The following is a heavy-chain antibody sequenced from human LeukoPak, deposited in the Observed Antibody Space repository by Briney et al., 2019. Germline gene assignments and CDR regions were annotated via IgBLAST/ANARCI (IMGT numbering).Heavy chain of an antibody. Sequence: SETLSLTCAVYGGSFSGYYWSWIRQPPGKGLEWIGEINHSGSTNYNPSLKSRVTISVDTSKNQFSLKLSSVTAADTAVYYCARGARIITGWFDPWGQGTLVTVSS. CDR1: GGSFSGYY. CDR3: ARGARIITGWFDP. CDR2: INHSGST. V-gene: IGHV4-34*01. J-gene: IGHJ5*02. D-gene: IGHD1-14*01.